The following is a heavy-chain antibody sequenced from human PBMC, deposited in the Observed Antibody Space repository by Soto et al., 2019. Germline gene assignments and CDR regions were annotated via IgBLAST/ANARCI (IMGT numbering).Heavy chain of an antibody. J-gene: IGHJ6*02. Sequence: SETLSLTCTVSCGSIISGDYCWSWIRQPAGKGLEWIGYIYYSGSTYYNPSLKSRVTISVDTSKNQFSLKLSSVTAADTAVYYCARDSVTRFYYYGMDVWGQGTTVTVSS. V-gene: IGHV4-30-4*01. CDR3: ARDSVTRFYYYGMDV. CDR2: IYYSGST. D-gene: IGHD4-4*01. CDR1: CGSIISGDYC.